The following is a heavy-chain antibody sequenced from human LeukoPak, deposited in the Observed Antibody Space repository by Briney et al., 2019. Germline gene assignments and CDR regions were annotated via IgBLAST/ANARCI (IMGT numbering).Heavy chain of an antibody. J-gene: IGHJ4*02. Sequence: GGSLSLSCAASGFTFSSYGMHWVRQAPGKGLEWVAVIWYDGSNKYYADSVKGRFTISRDNSKNTLYLQMNSLRAEDTAVYYCARDPVGWLRRGDEDYFDYWGQGTLVTVSS. CDR2: IWYDGSNK. V-gene: IGHV3-33*01. D-gene: IGHD5-12*01. CDR1: GFTFSSYG. CDR3: ARDPVGWLRRGDEDYFDY.